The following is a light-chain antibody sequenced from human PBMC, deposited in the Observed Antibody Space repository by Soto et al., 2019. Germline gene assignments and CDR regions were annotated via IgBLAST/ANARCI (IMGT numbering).Light chain of an antibody. CDR1: SIDVGAYNF. Sequence: QSALTQFASVSGSPGQSITISCTGTSIDVGAYNFVSWFQQHPGKAPKLMIFEVTSRPSGVSNRFSGSKSGNTASLTISGLQPEDEADYYCSSYTTSSTLVFGTGTKVTVL. J-gene: IGLJ1*01. V-gene: IGLV2-14*03. CDR2: EVT. CDR3: SSYTTSSTLV.